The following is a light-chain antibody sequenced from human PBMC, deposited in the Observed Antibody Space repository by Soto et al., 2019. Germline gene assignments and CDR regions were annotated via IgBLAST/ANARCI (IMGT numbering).Light chain of an antibody. V-gene: IGKV1-33*01. CDR3: QQYDNLPPTWT. Sequence: DIQMTQSPSTLSASVGDRVTITCRASQSISSWLAWYQHKPGKAPKLLIYDASNLETGVPSRFSGGGSGTHFTFTISNLQPEDIATYYCQQYDNLPPTWTFGQGTKVEIE. CDR2: DAS. J-gene: IGKJ1*01. CDR1: QSISSW.